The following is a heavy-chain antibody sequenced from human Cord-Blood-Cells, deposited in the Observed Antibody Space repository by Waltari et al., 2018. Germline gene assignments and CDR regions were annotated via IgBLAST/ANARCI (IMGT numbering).Heavy chain of an antibody. CDR1: GYTFTSYG. CDR3: ARIPTSLYDFWSGYYIFDY. V-gene: IGHV1-18*01. J-gene: IGHJ4*02. CDR2: ISAYNGNT. Sequence: QVQLVQSGAEVKKPGASVKVSCKASGYTFTSYGISWVRQAPGQGLEWMGWISAYNGNTNYAQKLQGRVTMTTDTSTSTAYMELRSLRSDDTAVYYCARIPTSLYDFWSGYYIFDYWGQGTLVTVSS. D-gene: IGHD3-3*01.